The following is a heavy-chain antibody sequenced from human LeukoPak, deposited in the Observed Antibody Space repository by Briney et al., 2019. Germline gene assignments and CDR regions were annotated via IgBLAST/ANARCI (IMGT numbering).Heavy chain of an antibody. Sequence: GGSLRLSCAASGFTFSSYAMHWVRQAPGKGLEWVAVISYDGSNKYYADSVKGRFTISRDNSKNTLYLQMNSLRAEDTAVYYCARDFYYDSSGYPKNWCDPWGQGTLVTVSS. J-gene: IGHJ5*02. CDR1: GFTFSSYA. CDR3: ARDFYYDSSGYPKNWCDP. CDR2: ISYDGSNK. V-gene: IGHV3-30-3*01. D-gene: IGHD3-22*01.